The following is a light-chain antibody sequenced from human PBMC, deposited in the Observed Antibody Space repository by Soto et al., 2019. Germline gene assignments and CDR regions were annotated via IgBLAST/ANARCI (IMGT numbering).Light chain of an antibody. CDR1: QTIDTY. J-gene: IGKJ1*01. CDR2: AAT. Sequence: DIQLTQSPSSLSASVGDRVTITCRASQTIDTYVNWYQHKPGTAPKVLIYAATYLQNGVPSRFSGTGSGADFTLTISSLQPEDFATYYSQQNFNFHRTFGQGTKV. V-gene: IGKV1-39*01. CDR3: QQNFNFHRT.